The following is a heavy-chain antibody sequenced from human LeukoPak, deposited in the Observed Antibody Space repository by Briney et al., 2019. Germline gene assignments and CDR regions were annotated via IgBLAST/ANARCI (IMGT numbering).Heavy chain of an antibody. J-gene: IGHJ2*01. D-gene: IGHD5-12*01. V-gene: IGHV3-48*01. CDR2: ISSGGSTI. Sequence: PGGSLRLSCAASGFIFSNYDMNWVRQAPGKGLEWVSFISSGGSTIFYADSVKGRFTISRDDAKNSLYVQMNNLRVEDTAVYYCARDDNGDSDFDLWGRGTLVTVSS. CDR3: ARDDNGDSDFDL. CDR1: GFIFSNYD.